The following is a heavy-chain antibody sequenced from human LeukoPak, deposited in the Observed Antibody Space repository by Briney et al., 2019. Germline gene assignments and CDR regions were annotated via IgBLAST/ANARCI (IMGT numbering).Heavy chain of an antibody. V-gene: IGHV1-46*01. D-gene: IGHD3-3*01. CDR2: INPSGGST. J-gene: IGHJ4*02. CDR3: ARDLAPFGVVTKFDY. CDR1: GYTFTSYY. Sequence: EASVKVSCKASGYTFTSYYMHWVRQAPGQGLEWMGIINPSGGSTSYAQKFQGRVTMTRDMSTSTVYMELSSLRSEDTAVYYCARDLAPFGVVTKFDYWGQGTLVTVSS.